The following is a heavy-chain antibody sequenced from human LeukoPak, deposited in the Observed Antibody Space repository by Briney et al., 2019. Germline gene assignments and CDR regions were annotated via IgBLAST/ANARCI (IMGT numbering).Heavy chain of an antibody. V-gene: IGHV1-8*01. J-gene: IGHJ4*02. CDR3: ARVNCSSTSCRSKFLDY. CDR2: MNINTGNT. CDR1: GYTFTDYD. D-gene: IGHD2-2*01. Sequence: ASVNVSCNSSGYTFTDYDNNWVRHGTGQGLEWMGWMNINTGNTGYAQKFQGRVTMTRNTSISTAYMELSSLRSEDTAIYYCARVNCSSTSCRSKFLDYWGQGTLVTVSS.